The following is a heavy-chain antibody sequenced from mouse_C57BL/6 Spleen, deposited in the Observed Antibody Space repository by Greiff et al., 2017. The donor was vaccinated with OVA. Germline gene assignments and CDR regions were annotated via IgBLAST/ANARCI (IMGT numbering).Heavy chain of an antibody. Sequence: VQLQQSGAELVRPGASVTLSCKASGYTFTDYEMHWVKQTPVHGLEWIGAIDPETGGTAYNQKFKGKAILTADKSSSTAYMELRSLTSEDSAVYYCTRSRPSYDYWGQGTTLTVSS. CDR2: IDPETGGT. J-gene: IGHJ2*01. CDR1: GYTFTDYE. CDR3: TRSRPSYDY. V-gene: IGHV1-15*01. D-gene: IGHD2-12*01.